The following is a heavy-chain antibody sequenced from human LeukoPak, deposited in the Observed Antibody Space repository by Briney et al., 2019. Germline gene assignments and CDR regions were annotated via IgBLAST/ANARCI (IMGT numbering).Heavy chain of an antibody. CDR1: GGSISSYY. J-gene: IGHJ4*02. CDR2: IYYSGST. Sequence: SETLSLTCTVSGGSISSYYRSWIRQPPGKGLEWIGYIYYSGSTNYNPSLKSRVTISVDTSKNQFSLKLSSVTAADTAVYYCARYGGYCSSTSCYPFDYWGQGTLVTVSS. CDR3: ARYGGYCSSTSCYPFDY. D-gene: IGHD2-2*01. V-gene: IGHV4-59*01.